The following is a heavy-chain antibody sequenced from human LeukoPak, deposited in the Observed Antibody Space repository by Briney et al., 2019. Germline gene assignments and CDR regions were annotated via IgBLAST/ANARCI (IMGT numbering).Heavy chain of an antibody. J-gene: IGHJ4*02. Sequence: GGSLRLSCAASGFTFSSFAMHWVRQAPGKQLEYVSAICSNGGCTYYANSVKGRFTISRDNSKNTLYLQMGSLRAEDMAVYYCARWGYYSNYDYWGQGTLVTVSS. CDR2: ICSNGGCT. D-gene: IGHD4-11*01. CDR3: ARWGYYSNYDY. V-gene: IGHV3-64*01. CDR1: GFTFSSFA.